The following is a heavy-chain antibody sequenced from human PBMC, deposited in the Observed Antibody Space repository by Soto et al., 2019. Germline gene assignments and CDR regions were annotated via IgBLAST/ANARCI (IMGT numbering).Heavy chain of an antibody. J-gene: IGHJ4*02. Sequence: QVTLKESGPVLVKPTETLTLTCTVSGFSLSNARMGVSWIRQPPGKALEWLAHIFSNDEKSYSTSLKSRLTTSKNTSKRQGALTMTNRDPGDTATYYGAGGGGGSYGYWGQGTLVTVSS. CDR3: AGGGGGSYGY. CDR2: IFSNDEK. CDR1: GFSLSNARMG. D-gene: IGHD1-26*01. V-gene: IGHV2-26*01.